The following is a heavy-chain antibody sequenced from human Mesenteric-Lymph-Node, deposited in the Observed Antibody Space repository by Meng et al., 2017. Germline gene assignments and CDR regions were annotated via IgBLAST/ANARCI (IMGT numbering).Heavy chain of an antibody. V-gene: IGHV4-34*01. D-gene: IGHD3-10*01. J-gene: IGHJ5*02. CDR2: ISHSEST. CDR3: ATNYYGSGSYSDYNWFDP. Sequence: QVDLQQLCAGLLNPSETLALPCAADGGSVSGNYWSWFSQPPGKGLEWIGEISHSESTNYNPSLKSRVTISVDTSKNQFSLKLSSLTAADTAVYYCATNYYGSGSYSDYNWFDPWGQGTLVTVSS. CDR1: GGSVSGNY.